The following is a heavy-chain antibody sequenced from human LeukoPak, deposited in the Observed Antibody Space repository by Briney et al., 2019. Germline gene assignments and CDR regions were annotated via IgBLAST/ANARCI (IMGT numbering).Heavy chain of an antibody. CDR3: TQDYMGSYLA. Sequence: GGSLRLSCAASGFTFSSYEMNWVRQAPGKGLEWVSYISSSGSTIYYADSVKGRFTISRDNSKNSVYLQMNSLISEDTALYYCTQDYMGSYLAWGQGTLVTVSS. D-gene: IGHD1-26*01. V-gene: IGHV3-48*03. J-gene: IGHJ5*02. CDR2: ISSSGSTI. CDR1: GFTFSSYE.